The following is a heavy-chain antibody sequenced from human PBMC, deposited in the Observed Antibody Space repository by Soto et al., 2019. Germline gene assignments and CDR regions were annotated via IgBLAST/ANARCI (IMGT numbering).Heavy chain of an antibody. CDR2: IYYSGST. Sequence: SETLSLTCTVSGGSISSGGYYWSWIRQHPGKGLEWIGYIYYSGSTYYNPSLKSRVTTSVDTSKNQFSLKLSSVTAADTAVYYCARDRYCSSTSCYGNYYYYGMDVWGQGTTVTVSS. V-gene: IGHV4-31*03. J-gene: IGHJ6*02. D-gene: IGHD2-2*01. CDR1: GGSISSGGYY. CDR3: ARDRYCSSTSCYGNYYYYGMDV.